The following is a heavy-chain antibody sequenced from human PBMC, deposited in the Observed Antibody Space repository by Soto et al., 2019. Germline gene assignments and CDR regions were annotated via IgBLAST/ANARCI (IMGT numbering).Heavy chain of an antibody. J-gene: IGHJ5*02. CDR3: ARIRIATNNSKWFHL. Sequence: SETLSLTCSVSGAALNSGNYYWSWIRQVPGKGLEWIGHIYVTGAVDYNPSLRDRITISQDTSERQFSLNLRLVTAADTAVYYCARIRIATNNSKWFHLWGQATLVTVSS. D-gene: IGHD2-21*01. CDR1: GAALNSGNYY. CDR2: IYVTGAV. V-gene: IGHV4-31*03.